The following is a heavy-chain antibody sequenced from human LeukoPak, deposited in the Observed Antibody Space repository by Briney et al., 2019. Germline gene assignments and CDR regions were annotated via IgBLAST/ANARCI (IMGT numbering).Heavy chain of an antibody. CDR2: ISSSSSTI. Sequence: PGGSLRLSCAASGFTFSSYEMNWVRQAPGKGLEWVSYISSSSSTIYHADSVKGRFTISRDNAKKSMYLQMNSLRAEDTAVYYCAKDLYYDFWSGAGGGGYWGQGTLVTVSS. D-gene: IGHD3-3*01. V-gene: IGHV3-48*03. J-gene: IGHJ4*02. CDR1: GFTFSSYE. CDR3: AKDLYYDFWSGAGGGGY.